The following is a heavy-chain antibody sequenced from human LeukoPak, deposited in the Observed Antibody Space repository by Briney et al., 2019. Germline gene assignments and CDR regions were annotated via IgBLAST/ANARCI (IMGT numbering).Heavy chain of an antibody. Sequence: GGSLRLSCAASGFTFSSYGMHWVRQAPAKGLEWVAVIWYDGSNKYYADSVKGRFTISRDNSKNTLYMQMNSLRAEDTAVYYCARSLWFGVPWDYWGQGTLVTVSS. V-gene: IGHV3-33*01. CDR2: IWYDGSNK. D-gene: IGHD3-10*01. CDR3: ARSLWFGVPWDY. J-gene: IGHJ4*02. CDR1: GFTFSSYG.